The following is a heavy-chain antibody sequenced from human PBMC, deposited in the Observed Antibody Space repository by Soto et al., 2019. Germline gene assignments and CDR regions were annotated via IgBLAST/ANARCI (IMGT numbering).Heavy chain of an antibody. D-gene: IGHD1-26*01. CDR3: ARSQVGRPLDV. Sequence: GXSVKGSCKASGYTFTGYYMHWGRQAPGQGLEWMGWINPSGGSTTYPQKFQGRVTMTRDTSTSTVHMELITLRSEDTAVYYCARSQVGRPLDVWGPGTTVTVSS. CDR1: GYTFTGYY. CDR2: INPSGGST. V-gene: IGHV1-46*01. J-gene: IGHJ6*02.